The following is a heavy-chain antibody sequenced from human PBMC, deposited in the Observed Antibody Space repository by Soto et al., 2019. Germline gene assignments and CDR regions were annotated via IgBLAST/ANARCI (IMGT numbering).Heavy chain of an antibody. CDR1: GFTFDDYT. V-gene: IGHV3-43*01. D-gene: IGHD1-1*01. Sequence: GGSLRLSCAASGFTFDDYTMHWVRQAPGKGLEWVSLISWDGGSTYYADSVKGRLTISRDNSKNSLYLQMNSLRTEDTALYYCAKQQLERRDYYYYGMDVWGQGTTVTVSS. CDR2: ISWDGGST. CDR3: AKQQLERRDYYYYGMDV. J-gene: IGHJ6*02.